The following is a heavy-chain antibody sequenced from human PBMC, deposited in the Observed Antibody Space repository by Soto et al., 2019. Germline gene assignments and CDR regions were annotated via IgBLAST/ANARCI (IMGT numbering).Heavy chain of an antibody. CDR2: ISGYNGDT. CDR3: AKNGQPPYYYYGMDV. CDR1: GYTFSRYG. V-gene: IGHV1-18*01. Sequence: GASVKVSCKASGYTFSRYGISWGRQAPGQGLEWMGWISGYNGDTKYAQKVQGRVTMTIDTSTYTAYMELRSLTSDDTAIYYCAKNGQPPYYYYGMDVWGQGTTVTVSS. J-gene: IGHJ6*02. D-gene: IGHD2-8*01.